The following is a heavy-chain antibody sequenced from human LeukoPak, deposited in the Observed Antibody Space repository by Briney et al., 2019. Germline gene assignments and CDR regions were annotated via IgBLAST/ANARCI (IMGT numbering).Heavy chain of an antibody. CDR3: ARGRYCTNGVCFHFFDY. CDR2: INTDGSST. V-gene: IGHV3-74*01. J-gene: IGHJ4*02. D-gene: IGHD2-8*01. CDR1: GSTFSSYW. Sequence: PGGSLRLSCAASGSTFSSYWMHWVRQAPGKGLVWVSRINTDGSSTSYADSVKGRFTISRDNAKNTLYLQMNSLRAEDTAVYYCARGRYCTNGVCFHFFDYWGQGTLVTVSS.